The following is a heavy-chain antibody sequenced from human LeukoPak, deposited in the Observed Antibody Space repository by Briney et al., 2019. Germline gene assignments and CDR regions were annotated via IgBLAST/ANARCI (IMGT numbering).Heavy chain of an antibody. V-gene: IGHV4-59*11. CDR1: GGSISSHY. CDR2: IYYSGST. Sequence: SETLSLTCTVSGGSISSHYWSWIRQPPGKGLEWIGYIYYSGSTNYNPSLKSRVTISVDTSKNQFSLKLSSVTAADTAVYYCARVRSGTSYGGNSGWFDPWGQGTLVTVSS. D-gene: IGHD4-23*01. J-gene: IGHJ5*02. CDR3: ARVRSGTSYGGNSGWFDP.